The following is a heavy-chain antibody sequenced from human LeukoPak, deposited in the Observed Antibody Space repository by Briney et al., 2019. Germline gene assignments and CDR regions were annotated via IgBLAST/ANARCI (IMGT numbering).Heavy chain of an antibody. V-gene: IGHV3-15*01. J-gene: IGHJ4*02. CDR3: TTVSYAYNY. D-gene: IGHD3-16*01. CDR2: IKSKTDGGTT. Sequence: PGGSLRLSCAASGFTFSYAWMRWVRQAPGKGLEWGGGIKSKTDGGTTEYAAPVKGRFSIARDEKKNTLYLQMNSLKTEDIAVYYCTTVSYAYNYWGQGTLVTVSS. CDR1: GFTFSYAW.